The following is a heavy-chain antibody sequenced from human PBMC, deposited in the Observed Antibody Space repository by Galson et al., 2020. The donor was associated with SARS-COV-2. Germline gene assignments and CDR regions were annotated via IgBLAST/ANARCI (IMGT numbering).Heavy chain of an antibody. CDR3: ARRSHCTTVICDSH. CDR2: LYYGENT. V-gene: IGHV4-39*07. CDR1: GASITTSGHY. Sequence: SETLSLTCTVSGASITTSGHYWSSIRQPPGKGLEWIGSLYYGENTYYNSSLKSPVTISVDTSKNQFSMKMSSVTAADTAVYYCARRSHCTTVICDSHWAQGSLVTVSS. J-gene: IGHJ4*02. D-gene: IGHD2-21*02.